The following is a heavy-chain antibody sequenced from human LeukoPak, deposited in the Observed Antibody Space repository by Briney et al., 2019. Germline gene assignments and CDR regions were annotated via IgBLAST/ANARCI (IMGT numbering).Heavy chain of an antibody. V-gene: IGHV3-48*01. CDR3: ARVLEWLLPWFDP. CDR2: ISSISSTI. J-gene: IGHJ5*02. Sequence: VGSLRLSRAASGFTLSSYSIKWVREAPGPGVEWGSYISSISSTIYYADSVNGRFTISRDNAKNSLYLQMNSLRAEDTAVCDCARVLEWLLPWFDPWGQGSLVTVS. CDR1: GFTLSSYS. D-gene: IGHD3-3*01.